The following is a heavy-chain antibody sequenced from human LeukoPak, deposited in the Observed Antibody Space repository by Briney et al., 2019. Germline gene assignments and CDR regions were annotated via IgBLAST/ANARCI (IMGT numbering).Heavy chain of an antibody. CDR3: AKYPGGFTGIVNYYHMDA. CDR1: GFTFSSYS. D-gene: IGHD1-26*01. Sequence: GGSLRLSCAASGFTFSSYSMSWVRQAPGKGLEWVAVISYDGSNKYYTDSVKGRFTTSRDNSKNTLFLQMNSLRPEDTALYYCAKYPGGFTGIVNYYHMDAWGKGTTVTVSS. J-gene: IGHJ6*03. CDR2: ISYDGSNK. V-gene: IGHV3-30*18.